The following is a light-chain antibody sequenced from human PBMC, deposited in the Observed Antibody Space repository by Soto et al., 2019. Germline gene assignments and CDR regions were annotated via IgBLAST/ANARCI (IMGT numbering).Light chain of an antibody. CDR1: QAVNTR. J-gene: IGKJ1*01. V-gene: IGKV3-11*01. CDR3: HQRQSWPRT. CDR2: LAS. Sequence: EIVLTQSPATLSSFPGDRAPLSCRASQAVNTRLAWYQHRPGQAPRLLIYLASNRAAGVPARFSGSGSGTDFTLTISDVEPEDFAVYYCHQRQSWPRTFGQGTKVDIK.